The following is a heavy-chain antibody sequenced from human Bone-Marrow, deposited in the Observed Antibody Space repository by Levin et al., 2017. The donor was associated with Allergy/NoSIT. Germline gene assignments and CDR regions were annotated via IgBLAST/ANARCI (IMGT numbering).Heavy chain of an antibody. J-gene: IGHJ6*02. CDR1: GFTFSSYA. CDR2: ISNDGSDK. Sequence: GESLKISCAASGFTFSSYALHWVRQAPGKGLEWVAVISNDGSDKYYADSVKGRFTISRENSENTLYLQMNSLRAEDTAIYYCARYIGAGGSPPYYYGLDVWGRGTTVTVSS. D-gene: IGHD1-26*01. CDR3: ARYIGAGGSPPYYYGLDV. V-gene: IGHV3-30*04.